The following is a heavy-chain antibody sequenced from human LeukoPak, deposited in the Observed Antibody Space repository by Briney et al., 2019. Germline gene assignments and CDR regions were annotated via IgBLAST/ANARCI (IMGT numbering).Heavy chain of an antibody. CDR3: ARRQYRLTWDKIDS. V-gene: IGHV4-34*01. CDR1: DGSFMGLY. CDR2: MSEGIT. D-gene: IGHD3-16*02. Sequence: SETLSLTCNVSDGSFMGLYWSWFRLPPGKGLEWIGEMSEGITNYHPSLQGRVTISIDSSKKQFSLHLASMTGADTAIYYCARRQYRLTWDKIDSWGQGTLVTVSS. J-gene: IGHJ4*02.